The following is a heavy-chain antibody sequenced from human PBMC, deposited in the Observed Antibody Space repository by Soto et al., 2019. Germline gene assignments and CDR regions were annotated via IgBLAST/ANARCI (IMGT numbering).Heavy chain of an antibody. CDR1: GFTVSSNY. J-gene: IGHJ4*02. D-gene: IGHD3-22*01. V-gene: IGHV3-53*01. CDR3: ARGAGSSGSAFDY. Sequence: SCAASGFTVSSNYMSWVRQAPGKGLEWVSVIYSGGSTHYADSVKGRFTISRDNSKSTVHLQMNSLRAEDTAVYYCARGAGSSGSAFDYWGQGTLVTVSS. CDR2: IYSGGST.